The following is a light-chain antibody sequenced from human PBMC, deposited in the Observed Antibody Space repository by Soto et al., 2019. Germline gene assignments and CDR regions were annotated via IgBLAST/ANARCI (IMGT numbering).Light chain of an antibody. CDR3: LQDYSFPRT. Sequence: AIQVTQSPSSLSASVGDRVTITCRASQGIGNDLSWYQQKPGKAPKLLIYAASSLQSGVPSRFSGSGSGTDFTLTISSLQTEDFVTYYCLQDYSFPRTFGGGTKVDIK. CDR2: AAS. J-gene: IGKJ4*01. V-gene: IGKV1-6*02. CDR1: QGIGND.